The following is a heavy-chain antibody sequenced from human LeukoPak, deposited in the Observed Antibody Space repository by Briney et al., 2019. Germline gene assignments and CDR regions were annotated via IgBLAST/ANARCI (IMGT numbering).Heavy chain of an antibody. J-gene: IGHJ3*02. CDR3: ARLQVITVAFDI. Sequence: LGESLKISCEGSGYSFTSYWIDWVRQMPGKGLGWMGIIYPGDSDTRYSPSFQGQVTISADKSISTAYLQWSSLKASDTAMYYCARLQVITVAFDIWGQGTMVTVSS. CDR2: IYPGDSDT. V-gene: IGHV5-51*01. D-gene: IGHD3-22*01. CDR1: GYSFTSYW.